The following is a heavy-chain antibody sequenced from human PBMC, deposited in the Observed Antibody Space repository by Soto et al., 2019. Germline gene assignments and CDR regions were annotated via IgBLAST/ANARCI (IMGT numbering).Heavy chain of an antibody. Sequence: GESLKISCMGSGYSFAGYWITWVRQKPGKGLEWMGRIDPSDSQTYYSPSFRGHVTISVTKSITAVFLQWSSLRASDTAMYYCARQIYDSDTGPNFQYYFDSWGQGTPVTVSS. D-gene: IGHD3-22*01. J-gene: IGHJ4*02. CDR2: IDPSDSQT. CDR3: ARQIYDSDTGPNFQYYFDS. CDR1: GYSFAGYW. V-gene: IGHV5-10-1*01.